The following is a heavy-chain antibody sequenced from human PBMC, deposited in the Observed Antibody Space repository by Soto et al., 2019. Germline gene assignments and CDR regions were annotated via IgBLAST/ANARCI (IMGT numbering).Heavy chain of an antibody. CDR1: GFTFSSYG. Sequence: GGSLRLSCAASGFTFSSYGMHWVRQAPGKGLEWVAVISYDGSNKYYADSVKGRFTISRDNSKNTLYLQMNSLRAEDTAVYYCAKDKKKGYSYGSDYWGQGNLVTVSS. V-gene: IGHV3-30*18. CDR3: AKDKKKGYSYGSDY. CDR2: ISYDGSNK. J-gene: IGHJ4*02. D-gene: IGHD5-18*01.